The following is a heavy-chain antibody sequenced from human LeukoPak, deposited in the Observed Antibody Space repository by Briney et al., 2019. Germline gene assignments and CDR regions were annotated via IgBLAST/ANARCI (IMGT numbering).Heavy chain of an antibody. J-gene: IGHJ4*02. Sequence: PGGSLRLSCAASGFTFSYYYMTWIRQAPGKGREWLAHISNTGSTIYYADSVKGLFTISRDNPKKSLFLQMNSLRADDTAMYYCARGYMDMAMDYWGQGTLVTVSS. CDR3: ARGYMDMAMDY. CDR2: ISNTGSTI. CDR1: GFTFSYYY. V-gene: IGHV3-11*01. D-gene: IGHD5-24*01.